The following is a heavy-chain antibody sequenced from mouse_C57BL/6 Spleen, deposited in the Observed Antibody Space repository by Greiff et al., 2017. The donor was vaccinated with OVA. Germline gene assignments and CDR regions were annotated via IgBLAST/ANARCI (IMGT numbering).Heavy chain of an antibody. Sequence: VKLVESGAELARPGASVKLSCKASGYTFISYGISWVKQRTGQGLEWIGEIYPRSGNTYYNEKFKGKATLTADKSSSTAYMELRSLTSEDSAVYFCARRDDYDEGYFDYWGQGTTLTVSS. CDR2: IYPRSGNT. J-gene: IGHJ2*01. D-gene: IGHD2-4*01. V-gene: IGHV1-81*01. CDR1: GYTFISYG. CDR3: ARRDDYDEGYFDY.